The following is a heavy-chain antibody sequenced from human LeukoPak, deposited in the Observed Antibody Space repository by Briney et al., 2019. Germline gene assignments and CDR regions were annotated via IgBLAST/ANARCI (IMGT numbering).Heavy chain of an antibody. Sequence: SETLSLTSTVSGGSISSYYWSWIRQPPGKGLEWIGYMYYSGSTNYNPSLKSRVTISVDTSKNQFSLKLSSVTAADTAVYYCAREAVYYDSSGYYYVGWFDPWGQGTLVTVSS. CDR1: GGSISSYY. CDR2: MYYSGST. D-gene: IGHD3-22*01. V-gene: IGHV4-59*01. CDR3: AREAVYYDSSGYYYVGWFDP. J-gene: IGHJ5*02.